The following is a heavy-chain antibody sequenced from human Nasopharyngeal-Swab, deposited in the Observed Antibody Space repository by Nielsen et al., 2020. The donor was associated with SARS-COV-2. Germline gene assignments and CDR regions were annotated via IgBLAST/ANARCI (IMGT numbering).Heavy chain of an antibody. CDR1: GGSISSGSYY. CDR3: ARGVGFCTNGVCYNKDYYYYYYMDV. D-gene: IGHD2-8*01. V-gene: IGHV4-61*02. Sequence: TLSLTCTVSGGSISSGSYYWSWIRQPAGKGLEWFGRIYTSGSTNYNPSLKSRVTISVDTSKNQFSLKLSSVTAADTAVYYCARGVGFCTNGVCYNKDYYYYYYMDVWGKGTTVTVSS. J-gene: IGHJ6*03. CDR2: IYTSGST.